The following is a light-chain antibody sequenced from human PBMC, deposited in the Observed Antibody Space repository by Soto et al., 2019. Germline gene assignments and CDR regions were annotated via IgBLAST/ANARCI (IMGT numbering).Light chain of an antibody. CDR2: GAS. CDR1: QSVSSSH. CDR3: QHYNTWPRT. V-gene: IGKV3-15*01. J-gene: IGKJ1*01. Sequence: EVGLTQPPGTLSVSPRDRVSLSCISSQSVSSSHLAWYQQKPGQPPRLLIYGASTRATGSPARLSGSGSGTEFTLPISSLQSEDFAVYYCQHYNTWPRTFGQGTKVDIK.